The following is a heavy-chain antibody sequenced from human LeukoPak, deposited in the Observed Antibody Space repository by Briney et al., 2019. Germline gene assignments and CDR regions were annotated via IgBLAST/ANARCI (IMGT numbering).Heavy chain of an antibody. J-gene: IGHJ6*02. CDR1: GFTFSDYY. D-gene: IGHD6-19*01. Sequence: SGGSLRLSCAASGFTFSDYYMSWIRQAPGKGVEWVSYISSSSSYKKYADSEKGRFNIDRENAKNSMYLKKNSLRAEDTAVYYCARSGYSSGWDQFYYYGMDVWGQGTTGTVS. CDR3: ARSGYSSGWDQFYYYGMDV. CDR2: ISSSSSYK. V-gene: IGHV3-11*06.